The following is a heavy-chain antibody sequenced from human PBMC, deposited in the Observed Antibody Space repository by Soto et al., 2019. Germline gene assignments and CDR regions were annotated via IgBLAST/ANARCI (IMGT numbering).Heavy chain of an antibody. V-gene: IGHV4-30-2*01. CDR1: GGSISSGGYS. D-gene: IGHD2-2*01. J-gene: IGHJ4*02. Sequence: QLQLQESGSGLVKPSQTLSLTCAVSGGSISSGGYSWSWIRQPPGKGLEWIGYMYHSGSTYYNPSLKSRVTIPIDRSKNQCSLKLSSVSAAKTAVNYCARVPDYWGQGILVTVSS. CDR2: MYHSGST. CDR3: ARVPDY.